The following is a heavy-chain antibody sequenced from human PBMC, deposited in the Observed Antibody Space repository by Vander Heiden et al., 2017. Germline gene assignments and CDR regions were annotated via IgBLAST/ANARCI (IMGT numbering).Heavy chain of an antibody. V-gene: IGHV1-2*02. J-gene: IGHJ5*02. Sequence: QVQLVQSGAEVKKPRASVQVSCTASGYTFTGYYMHWVRQAPGQGLEWMGWINPNSGGTNYAQKFQGRVTMTRDTSISTAYMELSRLRSDDTAVYYCARPSPSYPNWFDPWGQGTLVTVSS. CDR2: INPNSGGT. D-gene: IGHD3-10*01. CDR1: GYTFTGYY. CDR3: ARPSPSYPNWFDP.